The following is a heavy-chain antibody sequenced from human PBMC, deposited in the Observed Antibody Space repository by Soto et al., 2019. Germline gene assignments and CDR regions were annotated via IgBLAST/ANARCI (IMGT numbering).Heavy chain of an antibody. V-gene: IGHV3-30*18. J-gene: IGHJ3*02. Sequence: QVQLVESGGGVVQPGRSLRLSCAASGFTFSSYGMHWVRQAPGKGLEWVAVISYDGSNKYYADSVKGRLTISRDNSKNTLYLQMNSLGGEETALYYCAKDNGMGCDWLGVGDASDIWGQGKMVTV. CDR1: GFTFSSYG. CDR2: ISYDGSNK. CDR3: AKDNGMGCDWLGVGDASDI. D-gene: IGHD5-12*01.